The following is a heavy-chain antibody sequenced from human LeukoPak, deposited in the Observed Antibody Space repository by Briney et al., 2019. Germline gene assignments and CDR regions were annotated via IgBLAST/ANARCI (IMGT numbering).Heavy chain of an antibody. CDR3: ARQNSGGDYVFMLSFDY. D-gene: IGHD2-21*02. CDR2: IYYSGST. Sequence: PSETLSLTCTVSGGSISSSNYYWGWIRQPPGKGLEWIGSIYYSGSTYYNPSLKSRVTISVDTSKNQFPLKLSSVTAADTAVYYCARQNSGGDYVFMLSFDYWGQGTLVTVSS. V-gene: IGHV4-39*01. CDR1: GGSISSSNYY. J-gene: IGHJ4*02.